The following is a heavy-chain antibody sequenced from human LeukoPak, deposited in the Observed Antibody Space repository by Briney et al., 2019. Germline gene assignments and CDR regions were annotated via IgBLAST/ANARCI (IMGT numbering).Heavy chain of an antibody. V-gene: IGHV1-69*05. Sequence: SVKVSCKASGGTFSSYAISWVRQAPGQGLEWMGRIIPIFGTANYAQKFQGRVTITTDESTSTAYMELSSLRSEDTAVYYCATEIGHYDILTGYYADFDYWGQGTLVTVSS. D-gene: IGHD3-9*01. CDR3: ATEIGHYDILTGYYADFDY. CDR2: IIPIFGTA. CDR1: GGTFSSYA. J-gene: IGHJ4*02.